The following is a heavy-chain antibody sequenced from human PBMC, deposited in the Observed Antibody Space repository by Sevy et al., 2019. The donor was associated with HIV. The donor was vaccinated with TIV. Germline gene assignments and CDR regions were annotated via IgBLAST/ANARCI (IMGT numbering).Heavy chain of an antibody. J-gene: IGHJ3*02. CDR1: GYSISSGYY. V-gene: IGHV4-38-2*01. CDR3: AMAQPYDSSEQGSAFDI. Sequence: SETLSLTCAVSGYSISSGYYWGWIRQPPGKGLEWIGNIYHSGSTYYNPSLKSRVTISVDTSKNHFSLKLSSVTAADTAVYYCAMAQPYDSSEQGSAFDIWGQGTMVTVSS. D-gene: IGHD3-22*01. CDR2: IYHSGST.